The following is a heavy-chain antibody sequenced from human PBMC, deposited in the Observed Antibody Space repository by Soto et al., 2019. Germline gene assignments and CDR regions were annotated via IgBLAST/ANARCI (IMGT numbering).Heavy chain of an antibody. J-gene: IGHJ4*02. CDR2: IYYGGST. CDR1: GGSISSSSYY. CDR3: ATSTHTAMVTDFDY. Sequence: QLQLQESGPGLVKPSETLSLTCTVSGGSISSSSYYWDWIRQPPGKGLEWIGSIYYGGSTYYNPSLKSRVTISVDTSKSQFSLKLSSVTAADTAVYYCATSTHTAMVTDFDYWGQGTLVTVSS. D-gene: IGHD5-18*01. V-gene: IGHV4-39*01.